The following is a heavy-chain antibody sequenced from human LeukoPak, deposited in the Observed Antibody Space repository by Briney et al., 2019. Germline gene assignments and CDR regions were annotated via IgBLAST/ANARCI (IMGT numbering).Heavy chain of an antibody. Sequence: HPGGSLRLSCAASGFTFSSYAMSWVRQAPGKGLEWVSYVSSSGRIIFYADSVKDRFTISRDNAKNSLYLQMNSLRAEDTAVYYCAKVRAGPRELWYFDLWGRGTLVTVSS. J-gene: IGHJ2*01. V-gene: IGHV3-48*04. CDR2: VSSSGRII. CDR1: GFTFSSYA. D-gene: IGHD1-7*01. CDR3: AKVRAGPRELWYFDL.